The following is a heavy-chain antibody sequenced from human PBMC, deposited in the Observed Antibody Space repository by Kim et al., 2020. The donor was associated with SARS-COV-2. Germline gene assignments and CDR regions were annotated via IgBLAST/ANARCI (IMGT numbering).Heavy chain of an antibody. CDR1: GGSISSGGYS. J-gene: IGHJ4*01. V-gene: IGHV4-30-2*01. Sequence: SETLSLTCAVSGGSISSGGYSWSWIRQPPGKGLEWIGYIYHSGSTYYNPSLKSRVTISVDRSKNQFSLKLSSVTAADTAVYYCARATVGGFGEIYDYWG. CDR3: ARATVGGFGEIYDY. CDR2: IYHSGST. D-gene: IGHD3-10*01.